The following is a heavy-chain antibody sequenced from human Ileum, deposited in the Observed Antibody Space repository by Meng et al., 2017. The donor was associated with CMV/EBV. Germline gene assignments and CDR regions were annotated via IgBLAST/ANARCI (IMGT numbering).Heavy chain of an antibody. Sequence: SETLSLTCTVSGGSVSSSNYYWSWIRQPPGKGLEWIGYIYYSGSTYYSPSLKSRVTISVDTSKNQFSLNLSSVTAADTAVYYCARTQFGVVIPDYWGQGTLVTVSS. D-gene: IGHD3-3*01. V-gene: IGHV4-61*01. J-gene: IGHJ4*02. CDR3: ARTQFGVVIPDY. CDR1: GGSVSSSNYY. CDR2: IYYSGST.